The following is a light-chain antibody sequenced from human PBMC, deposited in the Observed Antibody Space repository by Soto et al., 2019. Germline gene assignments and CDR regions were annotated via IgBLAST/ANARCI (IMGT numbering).Light chain of an antibody. CDR3: QHYYTVPIT. V-gene: IGKV4-1*01. CDR1: QSVLYSSNNKNY. J-gene: IGKJ4*01. CDR2: WAS. Sequence: DIVMTQSPDSLAVSLGERATINCKSSQSVLYSSNNKNYLAWYQQKPGQPPKLLIYWASTRESGVPDRFSGSGSETDFTLTISSLQAEDVAVYYCQHYYTVPITFGGGTKVEIK.